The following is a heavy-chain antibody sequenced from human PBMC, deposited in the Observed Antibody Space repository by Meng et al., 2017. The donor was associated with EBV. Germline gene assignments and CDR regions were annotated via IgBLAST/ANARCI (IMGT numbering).Heavy chain of an antibody. D-gene: IGHD4-11*01. CDR2: IYYTGST. CDR1: GGSFNNESYY. V-gene: IGHV4-61*01. CDR3: ARGDYTNYPRWFDP. J-gene: IGHJ5*02. Sequence: QVQLQESGPGLVKPSXXLSLTCTVSGGSFNNESYYWGWIRQPPGKGLEYIGYIYYTGSTNYNSSLKSRVTISLDKSKNQFSLKLTSLTAADTAIYYCARGDYTNYPRWFDPWGQGTLVTVSS.